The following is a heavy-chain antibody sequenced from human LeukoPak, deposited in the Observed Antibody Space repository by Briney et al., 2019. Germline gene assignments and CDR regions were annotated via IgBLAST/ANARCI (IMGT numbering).Heavy chain of an antibody. CDR2: IDPSSYYI. CDR1: GFTFSSYS. CDR3: ARVSGRLERQSDLDF. J-gene: IGHJ4*02. V-gene: IGHV3-21*01. Sequence: NPGGSLRLSRAASGFTFSSYSMNWVRQAPGKGLEWVSSIDPSSYYIYYGDSVKGRSAISRDNAKNSLYLQINSLRAEDTAVYYCARVSGRLERQSDLDFWGQGTLVTVSS. D-gene: IGHD1-1*01.